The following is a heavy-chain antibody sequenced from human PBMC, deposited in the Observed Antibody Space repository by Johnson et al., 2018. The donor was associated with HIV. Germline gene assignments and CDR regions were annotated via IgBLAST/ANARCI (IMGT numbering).Heavy chain of an antibody. Sequence: EVQLVESGGGLVKPGGSLRLSCAASGFTFSNAWMSWVRQAPGKGLEWVGRIKSKTDGGTTDYAAPVKGRFTISRDDSKNTLYLQMNSLKTEEPAVYYCTTGIAVLVLLCFRHSRDAFDSWGQGTMVTVSS. D-gene: IGHD3-10*02. CDR1: GFTFSNAW. V-gene: IGHV3-15*01. J-gene: IGHJ3*02. CDR2: IKSKTDGGTT. CDR3: TTGIAVLVLLCFRHSRDAFDS.